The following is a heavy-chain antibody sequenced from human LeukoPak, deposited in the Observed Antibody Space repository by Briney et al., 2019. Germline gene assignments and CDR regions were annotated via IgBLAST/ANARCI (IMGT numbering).Heavy chain of an antibody. CDR2: INHSGGT. Sequence: PSETLSLTCTVYGGSFSGYYWGWIRQPPGKGLEWIGEINHSGGTNYNPSLKSRVTISVDTSKNQFSLKLSSVTAADTAVYYCARGLVLRYFDWLYRYYYGMDVWGQGTTVTVSS. CDR1: GGSFSGYY. D-gene: IGHD3-9*01. J-gene: IGHJ6*02. V-gene: IGHV4-34*01. CDR3: ARGLVLRYFDWLYRYYYGMDV.